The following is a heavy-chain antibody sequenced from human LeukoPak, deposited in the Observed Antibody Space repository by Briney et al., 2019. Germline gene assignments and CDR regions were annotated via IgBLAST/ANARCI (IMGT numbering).Heavy chain of an antibody. CDR2: ISSSSSTI. D-gene: IGHD2-2*01. Sequence: GGSLRLSCAASGFTFSSYSMNWVRQAPGKGLEWVSYISSSSSTIYYADSVKGRFTISRDNAKNSLYLQMNSLRAEDTAVYYCAREGCSSTSCYPFDYWGQGTLVTVSS. J-gene: IGHJ4*02. CDR3: AREGCSSTSCYPFDY. V-gene: IGHV3-48*04. CDR1: GFTFSSYS.